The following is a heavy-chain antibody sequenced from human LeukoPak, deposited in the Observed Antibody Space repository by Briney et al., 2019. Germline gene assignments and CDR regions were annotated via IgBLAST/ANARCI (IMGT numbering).Heavy chain of an antibody. Sequence: PGGSLRLSCAASGFTFSSYWMHWVRQDPGKGLVWVSRIYRDGSSTSYADSVKGRFTISRDNAKNTLYLQMNSLRAEDTAVYYCARDATGLDYWGQGTLVTVSS. D-gene: IGHD2-15*01. CDR3: ARDATGLDY. V-gene: IGHV3-74*01. J-gene: IGHJ4*02. CDR2: IYRDGSST. CDR1: GFTFSSYW.